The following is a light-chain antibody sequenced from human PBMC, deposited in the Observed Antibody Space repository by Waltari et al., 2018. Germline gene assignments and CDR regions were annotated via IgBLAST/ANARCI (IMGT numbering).Light chain of an antibody. CDR2: WAS. J-gene: IGKJ2*01. Sequence: DIVMTQSPDSLSVSLGERATINCKSSQSVLYTSNYHNYLAWYQQKPGQPPKLLLYWASTRESGVPDRFRGSGSGTDFTLSISTLQAEDVAIYYCQQYYSAPYTFGQGTRLEIK. CDR1: QSVLYTSNYHNY. V-gene: IGKV4-1*01. CDR3: QQYYSAPYT.